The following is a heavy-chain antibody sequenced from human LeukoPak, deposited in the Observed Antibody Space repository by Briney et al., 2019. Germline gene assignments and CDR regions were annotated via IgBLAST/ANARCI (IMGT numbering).Heavy chain of an antibody. CDR2: INREGSGK. CDR1: GLTFINYW. D-gene: IGHD1-26*01. V-gene: IGHV3-7*03. Sequence: PGGSLRLSCAGSGLTFINYWMTWVRQVPGKGLEWVANINREGSGKYYLPSVRGRFTISKDDAKDSLYLQMDSLRPEDTAIYYCARVEYSGNGNLYWGQGTLVTVSS. CDR3: ARVEYSGNGNLY. J-gene: IGHJ4*02.